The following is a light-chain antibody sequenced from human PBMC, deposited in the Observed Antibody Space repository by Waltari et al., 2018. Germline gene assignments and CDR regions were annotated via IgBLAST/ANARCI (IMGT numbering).Light chain of an antibody. CDR2: DAS. V-gene: IGKV1-5*01. Sequence: DIQMTQSPSTLSASVGDSVTITCRASETVLTWLAWYQQKPGKAPKLLIYDASKLKSGVPSRFSGSGSGTEFTLTIASLQPDDFATYYCQQYNNYLTFGPGTKVDI. J-gene: IGKJ3*01. CDR1: ETVLTW. CDR3: QQYNNYLT.